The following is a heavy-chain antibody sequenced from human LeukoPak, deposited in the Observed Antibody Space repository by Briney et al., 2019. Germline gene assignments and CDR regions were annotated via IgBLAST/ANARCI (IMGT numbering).Heavy chain of an antibody. V-gene: IGHV3-33*08. CDR2: ILDDGSRE. D-gene: IGHD5-12*01. CDR1: GFTFSSYA. Sequence: GGSLRLSCAASGFTFSSYAMHWVRQAPGMGLEWVAVILDDGSREWYADSVKGRYTISRDNSKSTLYLQMNSLRADDTAVYYCVRDDAGVDNALDIWGQGTMVTVSS. CDR3: VRDDAGVDNALDI. J-gene: IGHJ3*02.